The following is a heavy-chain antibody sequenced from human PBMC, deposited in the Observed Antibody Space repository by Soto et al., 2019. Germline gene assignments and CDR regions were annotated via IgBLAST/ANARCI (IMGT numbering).Heavy chain of an antibody. CDR1: GGTFSSHA. D-gene: IGHD3-22*01. V-gene: IGHV1-69*13. CDR3: ARDKRSYYDSSGYPYDDFDI. Sequence: SVKVSCKASGGTFSSHAISWVRQAPGQGLEWMGGIIPIFGTANYAQKFQGRVTITADESTSTAYMELSSLRSEDTAVYYCARDKRSYYDSSGYPYDDFDICGQGTMVTVSS. J-gene: IGHJ3*02. CDR2: IIPIFGTA.